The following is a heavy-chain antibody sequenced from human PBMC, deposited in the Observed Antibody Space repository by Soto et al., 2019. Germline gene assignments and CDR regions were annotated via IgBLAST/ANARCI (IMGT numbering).Heavy chain of an antibody. D-gene: IGHD3-3*01. V-gene: IGHV5-51*01. Sequence: PGESLKISCKTSGYSFRNYWIGWVRQMPGKGLEWMGVTHPGDSDTRYSPSFQGQVTISVDNSINTAYMQWSSLKASDTAKYYCARQRFGPTAGVYFDYWGQGTLVTVSS. CDR1: GYSFRNYW. J-gene: IGHJ4*02. CDR2: THPGDSDT. CDR3: ARQRFGPTAGVYFDY.